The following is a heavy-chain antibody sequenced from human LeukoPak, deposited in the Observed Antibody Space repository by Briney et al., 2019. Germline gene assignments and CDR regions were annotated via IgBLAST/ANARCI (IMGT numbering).Heavy chain of an antibody. CDR2: INHSGST. Sequence: SETLSLTCAVYGGSFSGYYWSWIRQPPGKGLEWIGEINHSGSTNYNPSLKSRVTISVDTSKNQFSLKLSSVTAADTAVYYCFLRGAARTRDYYMDVWGKGTTVTVSS. CDR1: GGSFSGYY. D-gene: IGHD1-26*01. J-gene: IGHJ6*03. CDR3: FLRGAARTRDYYMDV. V-gene: IGHV4-34*03.